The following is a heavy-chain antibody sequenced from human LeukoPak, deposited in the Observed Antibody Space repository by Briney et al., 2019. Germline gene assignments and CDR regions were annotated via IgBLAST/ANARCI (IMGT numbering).Heavy chain of an antibody. D-gene: IGHD6-13*01. CDR1: GDSLTTYY. V-gene: IGHV4-59*01. J-gene: IGHJ5*02. Sequence: PSETLSLTCTVSGDSLTTYYWSWIRQSPGKGLEWIGYINYIGSTNYNPSLKNRVTISADISKSQFSLRLRSVTAADTAVYFGARGVTAAGSSWGQGTLVTVSS. CDR2: INYIGST. CDR3: ARGVTAAGSS.